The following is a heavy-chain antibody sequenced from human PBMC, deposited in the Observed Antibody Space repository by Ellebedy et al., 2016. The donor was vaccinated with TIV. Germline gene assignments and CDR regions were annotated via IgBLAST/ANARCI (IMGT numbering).Heavy chain of an antibody. CDR2: INQDGSRI. D-gene: IGHD3-22*01. CDR3: ARDRAYGDYSPGYYGMDV. Sequence: GESLKISCAASGFTFNSYWMSWVRQAPGKGLEWVANINQDGSRIYYVDSVKGRFSISRDNAKNSVFLRMNTLRVEDTAVYHCARDRAYGDYSPGYYGMDVWGQGTTVTVSS. J-gene: IGHJ6*02. V-gene: IGHV3-7*03. CDR1: GFTFNSYW.